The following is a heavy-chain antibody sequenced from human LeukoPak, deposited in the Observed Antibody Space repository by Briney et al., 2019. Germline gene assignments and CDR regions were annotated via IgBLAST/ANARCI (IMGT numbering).Heavy chain of an antibody. D-gene: IGHD2-2*02. CDR3: ARAYSLGYCSSTSCYTGNWFDP. CDR2: MNPNSGNT. Sequence: ASVKVYCKASGYTFTSYDINWVRQATGQGLEWMGWMNPNSGNTGYAQKFQGGVTMTRNTSISTAYMELSSLRSEDAAVYYCARAYSLGYCSSTSCYTGNWFDPWGQGTLVTVSS. CDR1: GYTFTSYD. J-gene: IGHJ5*02. V-gene: IGHV1-8*01.